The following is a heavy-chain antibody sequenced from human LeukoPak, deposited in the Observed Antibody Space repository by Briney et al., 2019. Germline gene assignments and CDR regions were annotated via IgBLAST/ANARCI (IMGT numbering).Heavy chain of an antibody. J-gene: IGHJ4*02. V-gene: IGHV4-4*07. CDR1: GSSISNYY. CDR3: ARSPSNDYFDY. Sequence: SETLSLTCTVSGSSISNYYWTWIRQPAGKGLEWIGRIYTSGGTNYNPSLKTRVTMSVDTSKNQVSLKLSSVTPADTAMYYCARSPSNDYFDYWGQGTLVTVSS. CDR2: IYTSGGT.